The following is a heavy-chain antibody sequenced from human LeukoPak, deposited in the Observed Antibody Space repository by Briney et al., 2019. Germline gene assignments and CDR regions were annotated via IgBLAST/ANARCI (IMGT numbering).Heavy chain of an antibody. CDR1: GGSFSGYY. D-gene: IGHD1-7*01. V-gene: IGHV4-34*01. CDR2: INHSGST. J-gene: IGHJ6*03. CDR3: ARYNWNYDSRYYYYYYMDV. Sequence: PSETLSLTCAVYGGSFSGYYWSWIRQPPGKGLKWIGEINHSGSTNYNPSLKSRVTISVDTSKNQFSLKLSSVTAADTAVYYCARYNWNYDSRYYYYYYMDVWGKGTTVTVSS.